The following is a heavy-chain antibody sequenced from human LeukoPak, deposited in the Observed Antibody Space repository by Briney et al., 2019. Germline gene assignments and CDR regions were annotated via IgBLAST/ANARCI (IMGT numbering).Heavy chain of an antibody. CDR3: ARDFDTGWSFDY. J-gene: IGHJ4*02. D-gene: IGHD6-19*01. Sequence: PGGSLRLSCAAAGFTFSGHPMHWVRQAPGKGLEFLSSITTDETTAYYADSVRGRFTISRDNSKNTLYLQMDSLRPEDTAVCYCARDFDTGWSFDYWGQGTLVTVSS. V-gene: IGHV3-64*02. CDR1: GFTFSGHP. CDR2: ITTDETTA.